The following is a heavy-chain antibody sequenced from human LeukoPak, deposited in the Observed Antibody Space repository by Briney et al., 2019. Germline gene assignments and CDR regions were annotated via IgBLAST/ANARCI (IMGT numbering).Heavy chain of an antibody. D-gene: IGHD5-12*01. CDR1: GFTFSSYS. CDR3: ARDGVEGPIVATIGGDY. Sequence: GGSLRLSCAASGFTFSSYSMNWVRQAPGKGLEWVSYISSSSSYIYYADSVKGRFTISRDNAKNSLYLQMNSLRAEDTAVYYCARDGVEGPIVATIGGDYWGQGTLVTVSS. J-gene: IGHJ4*02. CDR2: ISSSSSYI. V-gene: IGHV3-21*05.